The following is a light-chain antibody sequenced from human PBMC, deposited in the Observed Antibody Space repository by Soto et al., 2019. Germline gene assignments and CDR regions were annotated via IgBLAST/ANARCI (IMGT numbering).Light chain of an antibody. CDR2: EVS. CDR1: SSDVGVYNS. Sequence: QSALTQPPSASGSPGQSVTISCTGTSSDVGVYNSVSWYQQHPGKAPKLMIYEVSKRPSGVPDRFSGSKSGNTASLTVSGLQAEDEADYYCSAYVGSNSPYVFGTGTKLTVL. J-gene: IGLJ1*01. CDR3: SAYVGSNSPYV. V-gene: IGLV2-8*01.